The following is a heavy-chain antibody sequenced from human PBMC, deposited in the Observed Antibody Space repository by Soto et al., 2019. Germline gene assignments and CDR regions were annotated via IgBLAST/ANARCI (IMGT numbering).Heavy chain of an antibody. CDR1: GDSISSGDYY. V-gene: IGHV4-30-4*01. CDR3: AGQDTAMVYLDY. CDR2: IYYSGST. D-gene: IGHD5-18*01. J-gene: IGHJ4*02. Sequence: SETLSLTCTVSGDSISSGDYYWSWIRQPPGKGLEWVGYIYYSGSTYYNPSLKSRVTISVDTSKNQFSLKLSSVTAADTAVYYCAGQDTAMVYLDYWGQGTLVTVSS.